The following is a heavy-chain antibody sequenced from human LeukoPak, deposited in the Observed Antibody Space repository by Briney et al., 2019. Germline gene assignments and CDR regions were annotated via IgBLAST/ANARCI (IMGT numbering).Heavy chain of an antibody. D-gene: IGHD2-15*01. CDR1: GLAFSRYA. V-gene: IGHV3-23*01. Sequence: GGSLRLSCAASGLAFSRYAMSWVRQAPGKGLEWVSGVSTSGGSTYYADSVKGRFTISRDNSKNTLHLQMNSLRAEDTAVYYCARYLLLRDYWGQGTLVTVSS. CDR3: ARYLLLRDY. J-gene: IGHJ4*02. CDR2: VSTSGGST.